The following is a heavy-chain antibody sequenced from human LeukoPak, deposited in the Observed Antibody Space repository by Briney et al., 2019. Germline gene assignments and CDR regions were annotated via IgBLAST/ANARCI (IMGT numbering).Heavy chain of an antibody. J-gene: IGHJ4*02. Sequence: ASVKVSCKASGYTFTGYYMHWVRQAPGQGLEWMGRINPNSGGTNYAQKLQGRVTMTRDTSISTAYMELSRLRSDDTAVYYCARGDYDSSGLVSYFDYWGQGTLVTVSS. V-gene: IGHV1-2*06. CDR1: GYTFTGYY. D-gene: IGHD3-22*01. CDR2: INPNSGGT. CDR3: ARGDYDSSGLVSYFDY.